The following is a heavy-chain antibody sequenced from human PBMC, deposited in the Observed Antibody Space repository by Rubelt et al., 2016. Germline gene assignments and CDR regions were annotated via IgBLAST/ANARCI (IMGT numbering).Heavy chain of an antibody. V-gene: IGHV4-39*01. CDR1: GGSISSNIYF. CDR2: FHYSGST. CDR3: ARLSPLAGTYPDAFDI. D-gene: IGHD1-1*01. J-gene: IGHJ3*02. Sequence: QLQLQESGPGLVKPSETLSLTCTVSGGSISSNIYFWAWIRQSPGKGLEWIGSFHYSGSTYYNPSLKSRVPISVDTSKNQFSLKLSSVTAAETAVYYCARLSPLAGTYPDAFDIWGQGTMVTVSS.